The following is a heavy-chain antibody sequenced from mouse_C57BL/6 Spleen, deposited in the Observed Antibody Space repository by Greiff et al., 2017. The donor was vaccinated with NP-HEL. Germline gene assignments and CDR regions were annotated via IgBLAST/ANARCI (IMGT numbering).Heavy chain of an antibody. J-gene: IGHJ1*03. D-gene: IGHD2-5*01. CDR3: ARSGSNSGYCDV. CDR1: GYTFTSYW. V-gene: IGHV1-64*01. Sequence: QVQLQQPGAELVKPGASVKLSCKASGYTFTSYWMHWVKQRPGQGLEWIGMIHPNSGSTNYNEKFKSKATLTVDKSSSTAYMQLSSLTSEDSAVDYCARSGSNSGYCDVWGTGTTVTVSS. CDR2: IHPNSGST.